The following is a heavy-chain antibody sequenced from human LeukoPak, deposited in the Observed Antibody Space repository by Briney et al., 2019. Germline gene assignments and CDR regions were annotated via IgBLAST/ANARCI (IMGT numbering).Heavy chain of an antibody. CDR1: GYTFTGYY. CDR2: INPNSGGT. V-gene: IGHV1-2*06. D-gene: IGHD2-8*01. CDR3: AREYCTNGVCYWVFDY. J-gene: IGHJ4*02. Sequence: ASVKVSCKASGYTFTGYYMHWVRQAPGQGLEWMGRINPNSGGTNYAQKFQGRVTMTRDTSISTAYMELSRLRSDDTAMYYCAREYCTNGVCYWVFDYWGQGTLVTVSS.